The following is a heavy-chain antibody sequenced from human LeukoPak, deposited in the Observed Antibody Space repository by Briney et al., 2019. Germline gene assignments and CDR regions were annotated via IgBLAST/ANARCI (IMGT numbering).Heavy chain of an antibody. CDR3: VRALTRYDYVWGSYRRDNWFDP. D-gene: IGHD3-16*02. CDR2: INHSGST. V-gene: IGHV4-34*01. J-gene: IGHJ5*02. CDR1: GGSFSGYY. Sequence: SETLSLTCAVYGGSFSGYYWSWIRQPPGKGLEWIGEINHSGSTNYNPSLKSRVTISVDTSKNQFSLKLSSVTAADTAVYYCVRALTRYDYVWGSYRRDNWFDPWGQGTLVTVSS.